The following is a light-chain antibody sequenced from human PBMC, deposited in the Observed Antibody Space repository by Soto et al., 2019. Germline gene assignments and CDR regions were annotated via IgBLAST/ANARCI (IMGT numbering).Light chain of an antibody. V-gene: IGKV1-39*01. CDR3: QQVYSTPGT. CDR1: QSIDTY. CDR2: AAT. Sequence: DIQMTQSPSSLSASVGERVTITCRASQSIDTYLNWYQLKPGKAPNLLIYAATRLHTGVPSRFSGSCSGTGFTLTISNLQPEDLATYYCQQVYSTPGTFGQGTKV. J-gene: IGKJ1*01.